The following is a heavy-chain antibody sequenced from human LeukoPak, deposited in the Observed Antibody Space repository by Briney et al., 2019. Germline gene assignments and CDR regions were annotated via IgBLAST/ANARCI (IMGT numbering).Heavy chain of an antibody. Sequence: PGGSLRLSCAASGFTFSSYAMSWVRQAPGKGLEWVSAISGSGGSTYYADSVKGRFTISRDNSKNTLYLQMNSLRAEDTAVYYCAKDRGLKWYSSSWSFDYWGQGTLVTVSS. CDR2: ISGSGGST. D-gene: IGHD6-13*01. CDR1: GFTFSSYA. J-gene: IGHJ4*02. V-gene: IGHV3-23*01. CDR3: AKDRGLKWYSSSWSFDY.